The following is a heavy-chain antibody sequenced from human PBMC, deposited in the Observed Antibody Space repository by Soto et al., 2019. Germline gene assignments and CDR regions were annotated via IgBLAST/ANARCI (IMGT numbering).Heavy chain of an antibody. V-gene: IGHV4-38-2*02. D-gene: IGHD3-22*01. Sequence: SYTLYLTCSLSGYSIRSCYYWAWLRPPPGKGLEWIGSIYHCVSTYYDPSLNSRVTLSIDMTNNHVSLILNSVTAADTAVYYCARVGPWVPYYYDSSPYTFETLLAPWGQGTLVTGSS. CDR1: GYSIRSCYY. CDR3: ARVGPWVPYYYDSSPYTFETLLAP. CDR2: IYHCVST. J-gene: IGHJ5*02.